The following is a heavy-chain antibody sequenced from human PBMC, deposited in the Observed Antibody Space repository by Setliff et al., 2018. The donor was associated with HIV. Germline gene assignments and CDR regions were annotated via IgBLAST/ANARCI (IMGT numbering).Heavy chain of an antibody. CDR1: GGSISNSSYY. J-gene: IGHJ6*03. CDR2: IYYSGST. D-gene: IGHD3-16*01. V-gene: IGHV4-31*03. CDR3: ARVSYDYASYYMDV. Sequence: SETLSLTCTVSGGSISNSSYYWSWIRQHPGKGLEWIGSIYYSGSTDYNPSLNSRLTISLDTSKNQFSLKLSSVTAADTAVYYCARVSYDYASYYMDVWGEGTTVTSP.